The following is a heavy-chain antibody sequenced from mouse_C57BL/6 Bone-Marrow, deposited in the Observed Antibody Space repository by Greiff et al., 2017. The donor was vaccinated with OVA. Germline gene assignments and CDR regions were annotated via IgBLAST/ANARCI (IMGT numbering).Heavy chain of an antibody. CDR3: ASGAVVPFDY. V-gene: IGHV1-59*01. CDR1: GYTFTSYW. D-gene: IGHD3-3*01. J-gene: IGHJ2*01. Sequence: QVQLKQPGAELVRPGTSVKLSCKASGYTFTSYWMHWVKQRPGQGLEWIGVIDPSDSYTNYNQKFKGKATLTVDTSSSTAYMQLSSLTSEDSAVYYCASGAVVPFDYWGQGTTLTVSS. CDR2: IDPSDSYT.